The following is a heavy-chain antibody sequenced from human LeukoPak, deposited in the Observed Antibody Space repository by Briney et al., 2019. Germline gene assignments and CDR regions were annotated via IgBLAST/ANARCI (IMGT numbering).Heavy chain of an antibody. J-gene: IGHJ4*02. CDR2: MNPNSGNT. D-gene: IGHD6-13*01. CDR1: GYTFTSYD. Sequence: GASVKVSCKASGYTFTSYDINWVRQATGQGREWMGWMNPNSGNTGYAQKFQGRVTMTRNTSISTAYMELSSLRSEDTAVYCCARDSPRIAAAGAYWGQGTLVTVSS. CDR3: ARDSPRIAAAGAY. V-gene: IGHV1-8*01.